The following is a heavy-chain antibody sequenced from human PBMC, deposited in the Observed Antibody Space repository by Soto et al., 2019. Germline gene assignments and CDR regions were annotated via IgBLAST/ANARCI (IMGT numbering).Heavy chain of an antibody. CDR3: AKGLSRNYYYYGLDV. V-gene: IGHV3-23*01. CDR2: ISGSGGST. CDR1: GFTFSSYA. D-gene: IGHD3-10*01. Sequence: GGSLRLSCAASGFTFSSYAMSWVRQTPGKGLEWVSAISGSGGSTYYADSVKGRFTISRDSSKNTLYLQMNSLRAEDTAVYYSAKGLSRNYYYYGLDVWGQGTTVTVSS. J-gene: IGHJ6*02.